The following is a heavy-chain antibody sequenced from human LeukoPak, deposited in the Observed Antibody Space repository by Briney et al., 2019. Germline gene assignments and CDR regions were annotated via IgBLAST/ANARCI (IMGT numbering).Heavy chain of an antibody. J-gene: IGHJ3*02. Sequence: SQTLSLTCGIYGDSVSKNTVGWHWVRQSPSRGLEWLGRTKYGSKWYTDYAVSVKSRITINPDTSKNQFSLQLNSVTPEDTAVYYCARTTSYAFDIWGRGTMVTVSS. D-gene: IGHD2/OR15-2a*01. CDR1: GDSVSKNTVG. CDR3: ARTTSYAFDI. CDR2: TKYGSKWYT. V-gene: IGHV6-1*01.